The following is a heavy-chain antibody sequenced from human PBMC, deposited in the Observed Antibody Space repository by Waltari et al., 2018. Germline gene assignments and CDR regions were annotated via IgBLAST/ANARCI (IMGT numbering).Heavy chain of an antibody. V-gene: IGHV1-69*14. CDR2: IIPIFGTA. J-gene: IGHJ3*02. CDR1: GGTFSSYA. CDR3: ARTDPRKLYCSSTSCYAFDI. Sequence: QVQLVQSGAEVKKPGSSVKVSCKASGGTFSSYAISWVRQAPGHGLEWMGGIIPIFGTANYAQKFQGRVTITADKSTSTAYMELSSLRSEDTAVYYCARTDPRKLYCSSTSCYAFDIWGQGTMVTVSS. D-gene: IGHD2-2*01.